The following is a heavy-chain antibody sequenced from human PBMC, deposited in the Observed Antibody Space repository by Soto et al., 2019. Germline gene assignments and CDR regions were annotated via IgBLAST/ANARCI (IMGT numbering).Heavy chain of an antibody. CDR3: AHRQSSRSYSY. J-gene: IGHJ4*02. Sequence: SGPTLVNPTQTLTLTCTFSGFSLSTSGVGVGWIRQPPGKALEWLALIYWDDDKRYSPSLKTRLTITRDTSKNLVVLTMTNMDPVDTATYYCAHRQSSRSYSYWGQGTLVTVSS. CDR1: GFSLSTSGVG. D-gene: IGHD1-26*01. V-gene: IGHV2-5*02. CDR2: IYWDDDK.